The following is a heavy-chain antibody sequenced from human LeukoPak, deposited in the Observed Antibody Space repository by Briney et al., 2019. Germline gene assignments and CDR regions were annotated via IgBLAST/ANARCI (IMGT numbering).Heavy chain of an antibody. J-gene: IGHJ4*02. CDR3: ARVAQHRYYYDSSAFRYYFDY. CDR1: GYTFTSYA. CDR2: INAGNGNT. V-gene: IGHV1-3*01. D-gene: IGHD3-22*01. Sequence: ASVKVSCKASGYTFTSYAMHWVRQAPGQRLEWMGWINAGNGNTKYSQEFQGRVTITRDTSASTAYMELRSLRSDDTAVYYCARVAQHRYYYDSSAFRYYFDYWGQGTLVTVSS.